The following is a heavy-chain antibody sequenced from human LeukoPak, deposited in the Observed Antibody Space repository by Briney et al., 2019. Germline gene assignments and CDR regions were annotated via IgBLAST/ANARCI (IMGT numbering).Heavy chain of an antibody. CDR2: IRSKANSYAT. Sequence: GGSLRLSCAASGFTFSGSAMHWVRQASGKGLEWVGRIRSKANSYATAYAASVKGRFTISRDDSKNTAYLQMNSLKTEDTAVHYCTREGYSSGWYNFDYWGQGTLVTVSS. CDR3: TREGYSSGWYNFDY. J-gene: IGHJ4*02. D-gene: IGHD6-19*01. V-gene: IGHV3-73*01. CDR1: GFTFSGSA.